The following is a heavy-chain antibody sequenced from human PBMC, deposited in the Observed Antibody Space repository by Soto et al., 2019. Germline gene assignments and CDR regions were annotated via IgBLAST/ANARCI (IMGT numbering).Heavy chain of an antibody. CDR1: GGSISSGGYY. CDR2: IYYSGST. Sequence: QVQLQESGPGLVKPSQTLSLTCTVSGGSISSGGYYWSWIRQHPGKGLEWIGYIYYSGSTYYNPSLKSRFTISVATSKNQFSLKLSSVTAADTAVYYCARVCGGDCHYGMDVWGQGTTVTVSS. J-gene: IGHJ6*02. D-gene: IGHD2-21*02. V-gene: IGHV4-31*03. CDR3: ARVCGGDCHYGMDV.